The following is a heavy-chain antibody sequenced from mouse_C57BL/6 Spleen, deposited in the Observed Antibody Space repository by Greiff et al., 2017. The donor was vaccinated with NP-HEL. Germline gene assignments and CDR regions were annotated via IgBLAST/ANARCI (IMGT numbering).Heavy chain of an antibody. J-gene: IGHJ4*01. Sequence: EVQLVESGEGLVKPGGSLKLSCAASGFTFSSYAMSWVRQTPEKRLEWVAYISSGGDYIYYADTVKGRFTISRDNGRNTLYLQMSSLKSEETAMYYCTRDYYYGSSGAMDYWGQGTSVTVSS. CDR2: ISSGGDYI. V-gene: IGHV5-9-1*02. D-gene: IGHD1-1*01. CDR1: GFTFSSYA. CDR3: TRDYYYGSSGAMDY.